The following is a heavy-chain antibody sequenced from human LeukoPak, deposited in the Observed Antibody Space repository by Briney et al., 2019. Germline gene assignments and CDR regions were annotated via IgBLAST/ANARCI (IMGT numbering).Heavy chain of an antibody. D-gene: IGHD6-13*01. V-gene: IGHV1-2*02. CDR3: AREGPLSGTVIDY. CDR2: INPNSGGT. CDR1: GYTFTGYY. J-gene: IGHJ4*02. Sequence: GASVKVSCKASGYTFTGYYMHWVRQAPGQGLEWMGWINPNSGGTNYAQKFQGRVTMTRDTSISTAYMELSRLRSDDTAVYYCAREGPLSGTVIDYWGQGTLVTVSS.